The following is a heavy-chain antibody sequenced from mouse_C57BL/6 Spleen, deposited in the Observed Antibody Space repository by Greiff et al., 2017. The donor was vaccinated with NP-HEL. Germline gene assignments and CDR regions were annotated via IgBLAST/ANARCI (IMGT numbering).Heavy chain of an antibody. Sequence: VHVKQSGPELVKPGDSVKISCKASGYSFTGYFMNWVMQSHGKSLEWIGRINPYNGDTFYNQKFKGKATLTVDKSSSTAHMELRSLTSEDSAVYYCARTGYGNYPWYFDVWGTGTTVTVSS. D-gene: IGHD2-10*02. CDR3: ARTGYGNYPWYFDV. J-gene: IGHJ1*03. CDR1: GYSFTGYF. CDR2: INPYNGDT. V-gene: IGHV1-20*01.